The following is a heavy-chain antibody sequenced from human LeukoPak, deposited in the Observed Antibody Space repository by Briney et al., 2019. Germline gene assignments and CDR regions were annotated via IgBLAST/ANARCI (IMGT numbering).Heavy chain of an antibody. D-gene: IGHD6-19*01. J-gene: IGHJ6*04. V-gene: IGHV4-38-2*01. CDR3: ARSSSGWPYYYYGMDV. Sequence: SETLSLTCAVSGYSISSGYYWGWIRQPPGKGLEWIGYIYHSGSTYYNPSLKSRVTISVDRSKNQFSLKLSSVTAADTAVYYCARSSSGWPYYYYGMDVWGKGTTVTVSS. CDR2: IYHSGST. CDR1: GYSISSGYY.